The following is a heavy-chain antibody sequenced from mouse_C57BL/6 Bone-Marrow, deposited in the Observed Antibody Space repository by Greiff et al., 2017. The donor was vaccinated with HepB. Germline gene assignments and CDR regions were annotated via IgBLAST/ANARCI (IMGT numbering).Heavy chain of an antibody. V-gene: IGHV5-16*01. D-gene: IGHD1-1*01. CDR1: GFTFRDYY. CDR2: INHDGSRT. CDR3: ARDLITTVVDWYFDV. Sequence: DVMLVESEGGLVQPGSSVKLSCTASGFTFRDYYMAWVRQVTEKGLEWVANINHDGSRTYYLDTLKSRFIFSTDNAKNILYLHMSSLKSEDTATYYCARDLITTVVDWYFDVWGTGTTVTVSS. J-gene: IGHJ1*03.